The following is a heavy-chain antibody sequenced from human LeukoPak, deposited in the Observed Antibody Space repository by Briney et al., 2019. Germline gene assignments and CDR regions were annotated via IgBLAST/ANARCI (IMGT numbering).Heavy chain of an antibody. Sequence: GGSLRLSCAASGFTVSSNYMSWVRQAPGKGLEWVSVIYSGGSTYYADSVKGRFTISRDNSKNTLYLQMTGLRAEDTAVYYCARERGRGRDSPWFDYWGQGTLVTVSS. CDR2: IYSGGST. V-gene: IGHV3-53*01. CDR3: ARERGRGRDSPWFDY. D-gene: IGHD1-26*01. J-gene: IGHJ4*02. CDR1: GFTVSSNY.